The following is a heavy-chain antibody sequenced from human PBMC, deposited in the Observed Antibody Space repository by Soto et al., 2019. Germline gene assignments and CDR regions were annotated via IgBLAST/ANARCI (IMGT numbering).Heavy chain of an antibody. D-gene: IGHD2-2*01. V-gene: IGHV4-34*01. CDR1: GGSFSGYY. Sequence: SETLSLTCAVYGGSFSGYYWSWIRQPPGKGLEWIGEINHGGSTNYNPSLKSRVTISVDTSKNQFSLKLSSVTAADTAVYYCARASIVVVPAANYYYYYGMDVWGQGTTVT. CDR2: INHGGST. J-gene: IGHJ6*02. CDR3: ARASIVVVPAANYYYYYGMDV.